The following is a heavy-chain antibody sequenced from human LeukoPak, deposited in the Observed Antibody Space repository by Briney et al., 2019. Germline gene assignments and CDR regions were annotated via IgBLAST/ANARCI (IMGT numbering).Heavy chain of an antibody. CDR1: GFTFDDYA. CDR2: ISWNSGSI. V-gene: IGHV3-9*01. CDR3: AKDPYSSGPYNWFDP. D-gene: IGHD6-19*01. J-gene: IGHJ5*02. Sequence: PGGSLRLSCAASGFTFDDYAMHWVRQAPGKGLEWVSGISWNSGSIGYADSVKGRFTISRDNSKNTLYLQMNRLRAEDTAVYYCAKDPYSSGPYNWFDPWGQGTLVTVSS.